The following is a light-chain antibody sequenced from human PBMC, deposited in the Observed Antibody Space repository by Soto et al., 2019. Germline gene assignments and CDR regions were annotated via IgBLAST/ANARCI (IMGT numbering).Light chain of an antibody. CDR3: SSYTSSTTYV. CDR2: DVS. Sequence: QSALTQPASVSGSPGQSITISCTGTSSDVGGYKYVSWYQHHPRKGPKLMLYDVSNRPSGVSNRFSGSKSGNTASLTISGLEAEDEADYYCSSYTSSTTYVFGTGTKLTVL. J-gene: IGLJ1*01. V-gene: IGLV2-14*01. CDR1: SSDVGGYKY.